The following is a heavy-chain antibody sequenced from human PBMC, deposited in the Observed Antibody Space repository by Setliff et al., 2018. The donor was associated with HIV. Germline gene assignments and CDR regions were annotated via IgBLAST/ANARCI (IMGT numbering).Heavy chain of an antibody. D-gene: IGHD5-18*01. CDR2: IYHSGST. CDR3: ARDGGYSYGIGGITYYFDY. J-gene: IGHJ4*02. V-gene: IGHV4-39*07. Sequence: LSLTCTVSGGSISSSSYYWGWIRQPPGKGLEWIGEIYHSGSTNHNPSLKSRVTISVDKSKNQFSLKLSSVTAADTAVYYCARDGGYSYGIGGITYYFDYWGQGTLVTVSS. CDR1: GGSISSSSYY.